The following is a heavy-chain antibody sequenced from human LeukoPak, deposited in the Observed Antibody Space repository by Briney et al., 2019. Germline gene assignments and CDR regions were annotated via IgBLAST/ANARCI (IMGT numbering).Heavy chain of an antibody. D-gene: IGHD3-22*01. V-gene: IGHV4-61*02. CDR1: GGSISSGSYY. CDR2: IYTSGST. J-gene: IGHJ4*02. Sequence: SQTLSLTCTVSGGSISSGSYYWSWIRQPAGKGLEWIGRIYTSGSTNYNPSLKSRVTRSVDTSKNEFSLKLSSVTAADTAVYYCASGYYYRGDYWGQGTLVTVSS. CDR3: ASGYYYRGDY.